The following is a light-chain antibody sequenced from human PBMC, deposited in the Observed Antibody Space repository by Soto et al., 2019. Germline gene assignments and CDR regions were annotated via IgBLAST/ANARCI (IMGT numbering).Light chain of an antibody. J-gene: IGKJ1*01. Sequence: EKVMIQHPASTLSVPPGGRATHSFSASQGIKDHVAWFQQKPGQAPRLLIYGASPRATAIPPRFSGSGSGTEFTLTSSILQSEEFAVYYRQQYHYSCTFGQGTKVDIK. CDR1: QGIKDH. CDR2: GAS. V-gene: IGKV3D-15*02. CDR3: QQYHYSCT.